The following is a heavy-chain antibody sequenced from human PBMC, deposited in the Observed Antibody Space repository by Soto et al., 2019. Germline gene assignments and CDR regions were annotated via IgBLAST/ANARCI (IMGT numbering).Heavy chain of an antibody. CDR1: GFTFSSYA. D-gene: IGHD1-26*01. CDR2: IRGSGFNT. Sequence: VGSLRLSCTASGFTFSSYAMGWVRQAPGKGLEWVSNIRGSGFNTYYADSVKGRFTISRDNSKNTLYLQMNSLRAEDTAIYYCAKDLISGSFSTFDYWGQGTLVTVSS. J-gene: IGHJ4*02. CDR3: AKDLISGSFSTFDY. V-gene: IGHV3-23*01.